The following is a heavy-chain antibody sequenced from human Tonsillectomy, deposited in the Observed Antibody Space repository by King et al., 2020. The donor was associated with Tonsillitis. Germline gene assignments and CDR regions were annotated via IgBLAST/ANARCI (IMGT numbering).Heavy chain of an antibody. Sequence: VQLVESGGGLVKPGGSLRLSCAASGFTFSDYYMSWLRQAPGKGLEWVSYISSSGSYTNYADSVKGRFTISRDNAKNSLYLQMNSLRAEDTAVYYFASPGGHEGDAFDIWGQGTMVTVSS. CDR2: ISSSGSYT. J-gene: IGHJ3*02. D-gene: IGHD3-10*01. V-gene: IGHV3-11*06. CDR1: GFTFSDYY. CDR3: ASPGGHEGDAFDI.